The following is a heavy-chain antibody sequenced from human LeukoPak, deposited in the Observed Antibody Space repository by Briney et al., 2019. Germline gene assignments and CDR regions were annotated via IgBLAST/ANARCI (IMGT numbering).Heavy chain of an antibody. CDR2: IIPIFGTA. Sequence: GASVKVSCKASGGTFSSYAISWVRQAPGQGLEWMGGIIPIFGTANYAQKFQGRVTITADESTSTAYMELSSLRSEDTAVYYCARDAVDTAMHGLDYWGQGTLVTVSS. CDR1: GGTFSSYA. CDR3: ARDAVDTAMHGLDY. D-gene: IGHD5-18*01. J-gene: IGHJ4*02. V-gene: IGHV1-69*13.